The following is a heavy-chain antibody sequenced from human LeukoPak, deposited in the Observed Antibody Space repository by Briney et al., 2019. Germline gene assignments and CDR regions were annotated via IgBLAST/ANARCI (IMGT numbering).Heavy chain of an antibody. Sequence: SETLSLTCAVYGGSFSGYYWSWIRQPPGKGLEWIGEINHSGSTNYNPSLKSRVTISVDTSKNQFSLKLSSVTAADTAVYCCAYDAGYCSSTSCSADYWGQGTLVTVSS. J-gene: IGHJ4*02. CDR1: GGSFSGYY. D-gene: IGHD2-2*03. V-gene: IGHV4-34*01. CDR2: INHSGST. CDR3: AYDAGYCSSTSCSADY.